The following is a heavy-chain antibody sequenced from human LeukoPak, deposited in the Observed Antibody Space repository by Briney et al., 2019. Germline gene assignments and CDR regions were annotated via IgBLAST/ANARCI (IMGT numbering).Heavy chain of an antibody. D-gene: IGHD3-10*01. Sequence: TSETLSLTCTASGGSVSSGSNYWTWIRQPPGKGLEWIGYIYYSGSTNYNPSLKSRVTISVDTSKNQFSLRLSSVTAAAPAVYCCATMREGHYGSGNFGFDYWGQAALVTVSS. J-gene: IGHJ4*02. CDR2: IYYSGST. V-gene: IGHV4-61*01. CDR3: ATMREGHYGSGNFGFDY. CDR1: GGSVSSGSNY.